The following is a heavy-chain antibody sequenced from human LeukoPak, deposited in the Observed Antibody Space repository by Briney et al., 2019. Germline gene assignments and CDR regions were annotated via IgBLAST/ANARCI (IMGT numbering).Heavy chain of an antibody. CDR3: AREIFNGFDI. CDR1: GFTFRSYG. V-gene: IGHV3-30*03. J-gene: IGHJ3*02. Sequence: GGSLRLSCAGSGFTFRSYGMHWVRQAPGKGLEWVAVISYDGSNKDYADSVKGRFTISRDNSKNTLYLQMNSLRAEDTAFYYCAREIFNGFDIWGQGTMVTVSS. CDR2: ISYDGSNK.